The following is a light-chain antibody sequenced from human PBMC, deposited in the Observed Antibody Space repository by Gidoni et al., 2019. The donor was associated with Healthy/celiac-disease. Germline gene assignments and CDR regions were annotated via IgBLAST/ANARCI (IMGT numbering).Light chain of an antibody. V-gene: IGKV4-1*01. CDR3: QQYYSTPLT. Sequence: DIVMTTSPDSLAVSLGERATINCKSSQSVLYSSNNKNYLAWYQQKPGQPPKLLIYWASTRESGVPDRFSGSGSGTDFTLTISSLQAEDVAVYYCQQYYSTPLTFXGXTKVEIK. CDR1: QSVLYSSNNKNY. CDR2: WAS. J-gene: IGKJ4*01.